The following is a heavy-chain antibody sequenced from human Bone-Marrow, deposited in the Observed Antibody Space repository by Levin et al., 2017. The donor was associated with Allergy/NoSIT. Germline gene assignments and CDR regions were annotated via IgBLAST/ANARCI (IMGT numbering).Heavy chain of an antibody. CDR1: DFTVRTNY. Sequence: PGGSLRLPCSVSDFTVRTNYMSWVRQASGKGLEWVSVIYGGNATYYADPVKGRFTVSRDTSQNTVLLQMESLRAEDAGVYYCATARVTTRGYFDYWGQGVLVTVSP. V-gene: IGHV3-53*01. CDR3: ATARVTTRGYFDY. CDR2: IYGGNAT. D-gene: IGHD1-1*01. J-gene: IGHJ4*02.